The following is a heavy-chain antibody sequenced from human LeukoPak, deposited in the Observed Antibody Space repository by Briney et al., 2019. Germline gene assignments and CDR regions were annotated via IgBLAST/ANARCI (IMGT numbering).Heavy chain of an antibody. V-gene: IGHV1-18*01. J-gene: IGHJ3*02. CDR2: ISVINNGNT. Sequence: ASVKVSCKASGYTFISYGINWVRQAPGQGLEWMGWISVINNGNTRYAQNFQGRLTMTTDTSTTTAYMELRSLRSDDTAVYYCSREFPFCGADCFSGVFDIWGQGTMITVS. CDR1: GYTFISYG. D-gene: IGHD2-21*02. CDR3: SREFPFCGADCFSGVFDI.